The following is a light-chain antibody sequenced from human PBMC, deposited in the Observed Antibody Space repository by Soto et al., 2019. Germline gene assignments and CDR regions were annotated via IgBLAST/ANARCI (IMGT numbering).Light chain of an antibody. J-gene: IGKJ3*01. CDR2: DAS. V-gene: IGKV3-11*01. CDR1: QSISSY. Sequence: ESVLTQSPATLSLSPGERATLSCRASQSISSYLAWYQQKPDQAPRLLIYDASNRATGIPARFSGSGSGTDFTLTISSLEPEDFAVYYCHQRSTWPFTFCPGT. CDR3: HQRSTWPFT.